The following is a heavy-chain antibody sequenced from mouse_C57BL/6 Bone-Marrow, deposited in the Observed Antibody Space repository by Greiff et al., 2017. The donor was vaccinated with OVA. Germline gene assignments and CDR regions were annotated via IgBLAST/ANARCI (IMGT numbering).Heavy chain of an antibody. D-gene: IGHD4-1*01. CDR3: ARRGPGTGAY. V-gene: IGHV1-64*01. Sequence: QVHVKQPGAELVKPGASVKLSCKASGYTFTSYWMHWVKQRPGQGLEWIGMIHPNSGSTNYNEKFKSKATLTVDKSSSTAYMQLSSLTSEDSAVYYCARRGPGTGAYWGQGTLVTVSA. CDR2: IHPNSGST. CDR1: GYTFTSYW. J-gene: IGHJ3*01.